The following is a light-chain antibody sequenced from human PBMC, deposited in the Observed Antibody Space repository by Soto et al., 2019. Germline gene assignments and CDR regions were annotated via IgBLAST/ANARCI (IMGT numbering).Light chain of an antibody. CDR2: DAS. Sequence: DIQMTQSPSSLSASVGDRVTITCQASQDISNYLNWYQQKPGKAPKLLIYDASNLETGVPARFSGSGSGTDFTFTISSLQPEDIATYYCQQYDNLPLTTGGGTQVDIK. CDR1: QDISNY. J-gene: IGKJ4*02. CDR3: QQYDNLPLT. V-gene: IGKV1-33*01.